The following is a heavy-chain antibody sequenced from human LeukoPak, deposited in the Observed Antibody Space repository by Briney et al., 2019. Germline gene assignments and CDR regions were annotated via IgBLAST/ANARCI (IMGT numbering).Heavy chain of an antibody. Sequence: PGGSLRLSCVASGFTFSSSSMSWVRQAPGKGLEWVSVIYSGGSTYYADSVKGRFTISRDNSKNTLYLQMNSLRAEDTAVYYCARDDGYVDYWGQGTLVTVSS. J-gene: IGHJ4*02. D-gene: IGHD3-22*01. V-gene: IGHV3-53*01. CDR3: ARDDGYVDY. CDR2: IYSGGST. CDR1: GFTFSSSS.